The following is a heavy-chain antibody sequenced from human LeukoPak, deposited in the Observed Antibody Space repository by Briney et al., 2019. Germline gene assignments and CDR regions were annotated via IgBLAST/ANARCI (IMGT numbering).Heavy chain of an antibody. D-gene: IGHD3-16*01. CDR2: IYYSGST. CDR3: ARHSGRSYGLVAFDI. Sequence: SSETLSLTCTVSGVSISSYYRSWIRQPPGKGLEWIGYIYYSGSTNYNPSLKSRVTISVDTSKNQFSLKLSSVTAADTAVYYCARHSGRSYGLVAFDIWGQGTMVTVSS. J-gene: IGHJ3*02. V-gene: IGHV4-59*08. CDR1: GVSISSYY.